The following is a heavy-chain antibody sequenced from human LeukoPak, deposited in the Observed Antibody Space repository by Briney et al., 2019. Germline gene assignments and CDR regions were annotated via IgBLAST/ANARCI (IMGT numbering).Heavy chain of an antibody. D-gene: IGHD2-15*01. CDR2: ISYDGSNK. Sequence: GGSLRLSCAASGFTFSSYAMHWVRQVPGKGLEWVAVISYDGSNKYYADSVKGRFTISRDNSKNTLYLQMNSLRAEDTAVYYCARAATGLGVVGSDYWGQGTLVTVSS. CDR1: GFTFSSYA. CDR3: ARAATGLGVVGSDY. J-gene: IGHJ4*02. V-gene: IGHV3-30-3*01.